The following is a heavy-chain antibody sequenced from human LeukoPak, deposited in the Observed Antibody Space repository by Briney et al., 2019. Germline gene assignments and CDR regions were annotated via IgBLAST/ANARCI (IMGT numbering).Heavy chain of an antibody. D-gene: IGHD4-17*01. Sequence: SGGSLRLSCAASGFTFSSHAMHWVRQAPGKGLEWVAVISYDGSNKYYADSVKGRFTISRDNSKNTLYLQMNSLRAEDTAVYYCARPHDYGDYNPFDYWGQGTLVTVSS. V-gene: IGHV3-30-3*01. CDR2: ISYDGSNK. J-gene: IGHJ4*02. CDR1: GFTFSSHA. CDR3: ARPHDYGDYNPFDY.